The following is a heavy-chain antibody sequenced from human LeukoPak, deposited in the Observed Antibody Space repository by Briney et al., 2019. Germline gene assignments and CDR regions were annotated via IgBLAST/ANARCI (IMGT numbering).Heavy chain of an antibody. CDR1: GFTFSSYG. CDR2: ISYDGSNK. V-gene: IGHV3-30*18. CDR3: AKIEVEGSGWPGGDY. Sequence: GGPLRLSCAASGFTFSSYGMHWVRQAPGKGLEWVAVISYDGSNKYYADSVKGRFTISRDNSKNTLYLQMNSLRAEDTAVYYCAKIEVEGSGWPGGDYWGQGTLVTVSS. J-gene: IGHJ4*02. D-gene: IGHD6-19*01.